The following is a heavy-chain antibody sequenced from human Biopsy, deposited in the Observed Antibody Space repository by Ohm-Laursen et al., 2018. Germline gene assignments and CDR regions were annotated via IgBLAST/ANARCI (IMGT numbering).Heavy chain of an antibody. D-gene: IGHD3-16*01. V-gene: IGHV4-59*01. CDR3: ARDSRGGHLNTTLITGKNLDS. CDR2: IYYTGST. CDR1: RDSISNYY. J-gene: IGHJ4*02. Sequence: TLSLTCTVSRDSISNYYWTWILPSPGKGLEWIGYIYYTGSTNYNPSVKSRVTISVDTSKNQFSLKLNSVTAADTSVYFCARDSRGGHLNTTLITGKNLDSWGQGILVTVSS.